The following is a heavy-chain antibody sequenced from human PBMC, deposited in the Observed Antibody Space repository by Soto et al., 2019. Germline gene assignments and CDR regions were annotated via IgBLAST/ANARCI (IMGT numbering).Heavy chain of an antibody. CDR2: ISSSGNT. CDR1: DGSISNFY. CDR3: ARAPMVLTRSYFDS. D-gene: IGHD3-22*01. V-gene: IGHV4-59*01. J-gene: IGHJ4*02. Sequence: SETLSLTCTVSDGSISNFYWSWIRQPRGKGLEWIGYISSSGNTNYNPSLKSRVSISVDTSKNQFSLNLTSVTAADTAVYYCARAPMVLTRSYFDSWGQGTPVTVSS.